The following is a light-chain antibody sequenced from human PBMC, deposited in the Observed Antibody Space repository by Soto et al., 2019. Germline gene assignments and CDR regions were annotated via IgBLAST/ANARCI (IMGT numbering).Light chain of an antibody. CDR2: GAS. J-gene: IGKJ5*01. CDR3: QKYGSSSIT. Sequence: EIALTPSPGTLSLSPGERATLSCRASQSGSSDYLAWYQQQPGQAPKLLIYGASRRATGIPDRFSGSGSGTDFTLTISRLEPEDFAVYYCQKYGSSSITFGQGTRLEIK. V-gene: IGKV3-20*01. CDR1: QSGSSDY.